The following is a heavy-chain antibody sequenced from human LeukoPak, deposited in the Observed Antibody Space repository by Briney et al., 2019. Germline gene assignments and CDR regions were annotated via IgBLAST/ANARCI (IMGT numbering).Heavy chain of an antibody. CDR3: ARSTMVLGVIRAFDI. CDR1: GGPIRSYY. CDR2: IYYSGST. D-gene: IGHD3-10*01. Sequence: SETLSLTCTVWGGPIRSYYWSWIRQPPGKGLEGIGYIYYSGSTNYNPSLKSRVTISVDTSKNQFSLKLSSVTAADTAVYYCARSTMVLGVIRAFDIWGQGTLVTVSS. J-gene: IGHJ3*02. V-gene: IGHV4-59*01.